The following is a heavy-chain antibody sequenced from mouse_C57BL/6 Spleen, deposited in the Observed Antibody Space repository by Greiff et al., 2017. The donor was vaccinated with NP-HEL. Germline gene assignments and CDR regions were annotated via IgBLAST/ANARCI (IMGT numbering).Heavy chain of an antibody. Sequence: QVQLQQSGAELVKPGASVKLSCKASGYTFTSYWMHWVKQRPGQGLEWIGMIHPNSGSTNYNEKFKSKATLTVDKSSSTAYMQLSSLTSEDSAVYYCARGGYSNYDWFAYWGQGTLVTVSA. CDR1: GYTFTSYW. D-gene: IGHD2-5*01. CDR3: ARGGYSNYDWFAY. J-gene: IGHJ3*01. CDR2: IHPNSGST. V-gene: IGHV1-64*01.